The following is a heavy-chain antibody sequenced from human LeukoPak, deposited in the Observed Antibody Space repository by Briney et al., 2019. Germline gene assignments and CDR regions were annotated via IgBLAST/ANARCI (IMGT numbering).Heavy chain of an antibody. Sequence: PGGSLRLSCAASGFTFSSYSMNWVRQAPGKGLEWVSYISSSSSTIYYADSVKGRFTISRDNAKNSLYLQMNSLRAEDTAVYYCAGDQPRVTIFGVVITPDCWGQGTLVTVSS. CDR1: GFTFSSYS. CDR2: ISSSSSTI. J-gene: IGHJ4*02. D-gene: IGHD3-3*01. CDR3: AGDQPRVTIFGVVITPDC. V-gene: IGHV3-48*01.